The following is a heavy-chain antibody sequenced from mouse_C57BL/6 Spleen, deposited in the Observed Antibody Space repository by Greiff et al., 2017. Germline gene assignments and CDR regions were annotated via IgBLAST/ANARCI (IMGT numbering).Heavy chain of an antibody. CDR2: INPNNGGT. J-gene: IGHJ2*02. V-gene: IGHV1-22*01. D-gene: IGHD4-1*02. CDR1: GYTFTDYN. CDR3: ARQLGRYYMDY. Sequence: EVQLQESGPELVKPGASVKMSCKASGYTFTDYNMHWVKQSHGKSLEWIGYINPNNGGTRSNPKFKGKATLTVNKSSSTAYMDLRSLTSEDTAVYYCARQLGRYYMDYGGQGTSLTVSS.